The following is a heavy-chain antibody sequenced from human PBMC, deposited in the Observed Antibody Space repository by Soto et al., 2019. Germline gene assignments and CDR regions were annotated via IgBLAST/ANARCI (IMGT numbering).Heavy chain of an antibody. CDR2: INHSGST. J-gene: IGHJ4*02. CDR3: ARDKITGLFDY. CDR1: GGSFSGYC. Sequence: PAETRSLTCAVEGGSFSGYCWTWIRQPPGTGLEWIGEINHSGSTNYNPSLKSRVTISVDTSKNQFSLKLTSVTAADTAVYYCARDKITGLFDYWGQGTLVTVSS. V-gene: IGHV4-34*01. D-gene: IGHD2-8*02.